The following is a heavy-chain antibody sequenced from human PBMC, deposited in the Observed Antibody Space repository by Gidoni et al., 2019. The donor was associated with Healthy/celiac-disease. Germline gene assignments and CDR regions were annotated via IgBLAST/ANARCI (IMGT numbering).Heavy chain of an antibody. CDR1: GGSISSSSYY. V-gene: IGHV4-39*01. Sequence: QLQLQESGPGLVKPSETLSLTCTVSGGSISSSSYYWGWIRQPPGKGLEWIGSIYYSGSTYYNPSLKSRVTISVDTSKNQFSLKLSSVTAADTAVYYCARRKMKRAVAGSFDYWGQGTLVTVSS. D-gene: IGHD6-19*01. J-gene: IGHJ4*02. CDR3: ARRKMKRAVAGSFDY. CDR2: IYYSGST.